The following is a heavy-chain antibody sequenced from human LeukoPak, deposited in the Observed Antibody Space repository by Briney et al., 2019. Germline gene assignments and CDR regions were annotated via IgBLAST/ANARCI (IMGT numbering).Heavy chain of an antibody. CDR1: GYSFTNYW. D-gene: IGHD6-19*01. V-gene: IGHV5-51*01. Sequence: GESLKISCKGSGYSFTNYWIGWVRQMPGKGLEWMGIIYPGDSDTRYSPSFQGQVTISADKSISTAYLQWSSLKASDTAMYYCARVREYSSGWYSNWGQGTLVTVSS. J-gene: IGHJ4*02. CDR3: ARVREYSSGWYSN. CDR2: IYPGDSDT.